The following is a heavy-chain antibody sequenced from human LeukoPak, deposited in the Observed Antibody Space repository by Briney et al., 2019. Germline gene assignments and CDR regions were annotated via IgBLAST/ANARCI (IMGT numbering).Heavy chain of an antibody. D-gene: IGHD3-10*01. CDR3: AKSDGSGSYWWFDP. Sequence: GESLRLSCAASGFTFSSYGMHWVRQAPGKGLEWVAVISYDGSNKYYADSVKGRFTISRDNSKNTLYLQMNSLRAEDTAVYYCAKSDGSGSYWWFDPWGQGTLVTVSS. J-gene: IGHJ5*02. V-gene: IGHV3-30*18. CDR2: ISYDGSNK. CDR1: GFTFSSYG.